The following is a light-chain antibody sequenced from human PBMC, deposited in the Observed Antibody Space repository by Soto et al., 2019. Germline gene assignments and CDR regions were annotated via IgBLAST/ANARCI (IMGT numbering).Light chain of an antibody. CDR3: SSYTSSSTYV. Sequence: QSALTQPASVSGSPGQSITISCTGTSSDVGIYNYVSWYQQHPGKAPKLMIFEVSNRPSGVSNRFSGSKSGNTASLTISGLQAEDEADYYCSSYTSSSTYVLGTGTKLTVL. CDR2: EVS. V-gene: IGLV2-14*01. J-gene: IGLJ1*01. CDR1: SSDVGIYNY.